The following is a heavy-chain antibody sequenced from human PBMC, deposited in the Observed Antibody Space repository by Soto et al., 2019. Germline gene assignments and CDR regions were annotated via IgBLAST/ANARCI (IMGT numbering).Heavy chain of an antibody. CDR3: GTVIEY. CDR1: GFTISTHW. CDR2: VDASGTGT. D-gene: IGHD4-4*01. J-gene: IGHJ4*02. V-gene: IGHV3-74*01. Sequence: PGGSLRLSCAVSGFTISTHWMHWVRQGPGEGLVWVSRVDASGTGTSYAESVRGRFTISRDTAKSTVYLQMDNLRPEDTAVYYCGTVIEYWGQGTPVTVSS.